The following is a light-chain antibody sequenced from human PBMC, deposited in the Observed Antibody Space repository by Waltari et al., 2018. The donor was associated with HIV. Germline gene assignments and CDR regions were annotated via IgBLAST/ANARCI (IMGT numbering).Light chain of an antibody. Sequence: QSVLTQPPSASGTPGQRVTISCSGSSSNIGSKYGYWYQQLPGTAPKLLIYRNNQPPSGVPARFSGSKSGTSASLAIGVLRSEDEADYYCAAWDDSLSGLVFGGGTKVTVL. V-gene: IGLV1-47*01. J-gene: IGLJ3*02. CDR1: SSNIGSKY. CDR2: RNN. CDR3: AAWDDSLSGLV.